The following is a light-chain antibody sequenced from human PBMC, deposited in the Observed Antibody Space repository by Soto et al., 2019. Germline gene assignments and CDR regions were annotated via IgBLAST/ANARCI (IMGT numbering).Light chain of an antibody. CDR2: KAS. V-gene: IGKV1-5*03. Sequence: DIQMTQSPSTLSASVRDRVTITCRASQNIKTWLAWYQQKPGKAPKLLIYKASSLESGVPSRFGGSGSGTEFTLTISCLQPDDFATYYCQQYNSYSELSFGGGTKVEIK. CDR3: QQYNSYSELS. CDR1: QNIKTW. J-gene: IGKJ4*01.